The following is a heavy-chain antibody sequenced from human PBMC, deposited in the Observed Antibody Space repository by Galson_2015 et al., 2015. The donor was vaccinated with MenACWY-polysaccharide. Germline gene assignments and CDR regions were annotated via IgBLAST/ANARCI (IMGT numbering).Heavy chain of an antibody. D-gene: IGHD3-10*01. V-gene: IGHV3-33*01. CDR2: IWYDGTNK. CDR3: ARDYLGVRGLMYGMDV. CDR1: GFTFSNYG. J-gene: IGHJ6*02. Sequence: SLRLSCAASGFTFSNYGMQWVRQAPGKGLEWVAVIWYDGTNKYYADSVKGRFTISRDNSKNMLYLQMNSLRVGDTAVYYCARDYLGVRGLMYGMDVWGQGTTVTVSS.